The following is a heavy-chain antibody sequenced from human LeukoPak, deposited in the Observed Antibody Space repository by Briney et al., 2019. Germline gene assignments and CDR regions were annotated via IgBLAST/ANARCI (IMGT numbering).Heavy chain of an antibody. Sequence: GESLRLSCAASGFTFSNYWMSWVRQAPGKGLEWVSAISGSGGSTYYADSVKGRFTISRDNSKNTLYLQMNSLRAEDTAVYYCARVGRPNLKGNPYYYYYMDVWGKGTTVTVSS. CDR1: GFTFSNYW. J-gene: IGHJ6*03. CDR2: ISGSGGST. CDR3: ARVGRPNLKGNPYYYYYMDV. V-gene: IGHV3-23*01. D-gene: IGHD1-26*01.